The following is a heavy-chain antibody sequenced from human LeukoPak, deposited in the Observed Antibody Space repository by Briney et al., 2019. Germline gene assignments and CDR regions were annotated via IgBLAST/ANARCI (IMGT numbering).Heavy chain of an antibody. CDR2: ISGSGGST. J-gene: IGHJ4*02. D-gene: IGHD2-2*01. CDR3: AKDDYDIVVVPAASVY. Sequence: GGSLRLSCAASGFSFSSYAMSWVRQAPGKGLEWVSAISGSGGSTYYADSVKGRFTISRDNFKNTLYLQMNSLRAEDTAVYYCAKDDYDIVVVPAASVYWGQGTLVTVSS. CDR1: GFSFSSYA. V-gene: IGHV3-23*01.